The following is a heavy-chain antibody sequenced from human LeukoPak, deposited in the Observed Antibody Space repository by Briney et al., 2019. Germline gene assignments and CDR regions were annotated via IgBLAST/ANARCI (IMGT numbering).Heavy chain of an antibody. Sequence: ASVKVSCKASGYSFIRYHIHWVRRAPGQGLEWMGVLKLYDGSISHAQKFQGRVTMTSDTSTSTVYMELSSLRSEDTAVYFCAREDYYDSSGYDYWGQGTLVTVSS. J-gene: IGHJ4*02. V-gene: IGHV1-46*01. CDR1: GYSFIRYH. CDR2: LKLYDGSI. D-gene: IGHD3-22*01. CDR3: AREDYYDSSGYDY.